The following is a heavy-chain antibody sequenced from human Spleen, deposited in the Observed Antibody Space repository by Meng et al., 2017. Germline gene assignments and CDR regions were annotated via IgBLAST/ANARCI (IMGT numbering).Heavy chain of an antibody. V-gene: IGHV4-61*01. Sequence: SETLSLTCTVSGGSVSSRSDYWSWIRQPPGKGLEWIGHIYYIGSTNYNPSFKSRVTISGDTSKNQFSLKLSSVTAADTAVYYCARCVCSGGSCYPSWFDTWGQGTLVTVSS. J-gene: IGHJ5*02. CDR2: IYYIGST. CDR1: GGSVSSRSDY. D-gene: IGHD2-15*01. CDR3: ARCVCSGGSCYPSWFDT.